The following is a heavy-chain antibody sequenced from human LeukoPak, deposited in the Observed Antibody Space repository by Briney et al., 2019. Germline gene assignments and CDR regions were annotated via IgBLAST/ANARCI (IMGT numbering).Heavy chain of an antibody. CDR1: GFTFSSHG. D-gene: IGHD6-19*01. CDR3: AKGYEGIAVAGHFDY. J-gene: IGHJ4*02. V-gene: IGHV3-30*18. CDR2: ISYDGSNK. Sequence: GGSLRLSCAASGFTFSSHGMHWVRQAPGKGLEWVAVISYDGSNKYYADSVKGRFTISRDNSKNTLYLQMNSLRAEDTAVYYCAKGYEGIAVAGHFDYWGQGTLITVSS.